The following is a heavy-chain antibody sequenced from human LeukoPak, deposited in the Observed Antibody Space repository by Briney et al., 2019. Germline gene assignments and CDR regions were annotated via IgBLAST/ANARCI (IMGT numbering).Heavy chain of an antibody. CDR3: TRTFGYYYFYMDV. V-gene: IGHV3-49*04. J-gene: IGHJ6*03. D-gene: IGHD3-16*01. CDR2: IRTEAYDGAT. Sequence: PGGSLRLSCAASGFTFGDYAMSWVRQAPGKGLEWVGFIRTEAYDGATDYGASVKGRFTISRDDSKNIAYLQMNSLNTEDTAAYYCTRTFGYYYFYMDVWGKGTTVIVSS. CDR1: GFTFGDYA.